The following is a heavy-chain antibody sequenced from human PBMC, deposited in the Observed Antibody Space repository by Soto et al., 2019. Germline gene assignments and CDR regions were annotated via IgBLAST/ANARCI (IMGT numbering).Heavy chain of an antibody. D-gene: IGHD4-17*01. J-gene: IGHJ4*02. Sequence: QVQLVQSGAEVKKPGASVKVSCKASGYTFTSYDINWVRQATGQGLEWMGWMNPNSGNTGYAQKLQGRGTMTRNTSIRTAYMGLTSLRSEDTAVYYCATSTNGYGDRHWGQGTLVTVSS. CDR2: MNPNSGNT. V-gene: IGHV1-8*01. CDR1: GYTFTSYD. CDR3: ATSTNGYGDRH.